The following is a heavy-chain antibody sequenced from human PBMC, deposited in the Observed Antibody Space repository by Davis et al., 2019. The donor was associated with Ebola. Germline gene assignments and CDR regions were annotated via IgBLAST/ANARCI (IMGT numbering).Heavy chain of an antibody. CDR3: ARDRGGSGWFDP. J-gene: IGHJ5*02. Sequence: GGSLRLSCAASGFTFSSYSMNWVRQAPGKGLEWVSSISSSSSYIYYADSVKGRFTISRDNAKNSLYLQMNSLRAEDTAVYYCARDRGGSGWFDPWGQGTLVTVSS. V-gene: IGHV3-21*04. CDR1: GFTFSSYS. CDR2: ISSSSSYI. D-gene: IGHD2-15*01.